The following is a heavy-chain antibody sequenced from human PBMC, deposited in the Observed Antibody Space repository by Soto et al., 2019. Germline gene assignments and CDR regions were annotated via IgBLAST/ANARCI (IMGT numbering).Heavy chain of an antibody. CDR1: GFTFSSYA. V-gene: IGHV3-30-3*01. D-gene: IGHD3-3*01. CDR3: ARVAIFGVVATYGVDV. CDR2: ISSDGSNK. J-gene: IGHJ6*02. Sequence: QVQLVESGGGMVQPGRSLRLSCAASGFTFSSYAMHWVRQAPGKGLEWVAVISSDGSNKFYADSVKGRFTISRDNSKNTLYLQMNSLRAEDTAVYYCARVAIFGVVATYGVDVWGQGTTVTVSS.